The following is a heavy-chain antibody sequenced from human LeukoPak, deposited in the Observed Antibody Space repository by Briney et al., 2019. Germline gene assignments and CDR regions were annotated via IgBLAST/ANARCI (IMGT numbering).Heavy chain of an antibody. D-gene: IGHD3-22*01. Sequence: GGSLRLSCAVSGITLSNYGMSWVRQAPGRGLEWVAGISGSGGTTNYADSVRGRFAISRDNPKNTLYLQMNSLRAEDTAVYFCAKRGVVIRVILVGFHKEAYYFDSWGQGALVTVSS. CDR3: AKRGVVIRVILVGFHKEAYYFDS. CDR2: ISGSGGTT. V-gene: IGHV3-23*01. J-gene: IGHJ4*02. CDR1: GITLSNYG.